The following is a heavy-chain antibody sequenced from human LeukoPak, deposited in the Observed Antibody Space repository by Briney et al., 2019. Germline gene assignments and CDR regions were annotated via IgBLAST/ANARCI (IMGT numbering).Heavy chain of an antibody. CDR2: ISYDGSKK. CDR3: AKAEWFDP. J-gene: IGHJ5*02. V-gene: IGHV3-30*18. D-gene: IGHD1-14*01. Sequence: GGSLRLSCAASGFTFSSYGMHWVRQAPGKGLEWVGVISYDGSKKNYADSVKGRFTISRDNSKNTLYLQMNSLRAEDTAVYYCAKAEWFDPWGQGTLAPVSS. CDR1: GFTFSSYG.